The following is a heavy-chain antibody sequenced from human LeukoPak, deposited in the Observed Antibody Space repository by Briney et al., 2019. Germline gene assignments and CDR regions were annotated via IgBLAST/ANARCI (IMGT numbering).Heavy chain of an antibody. V-gene: IGHV3-49*03. CDR2: LRRIPSGGAT. J-gene: IGHJ4*02. CDR3: TRGIGYTYGWSD. D-gene: IGHD5-18*01. CDR1: GFTFTDHA. Sequence: PGRSLRLSCVTSGFTFTDHAISWFRQAPGKGLEWVGFLRRIPSGGATDYAASVKGRFTISRDNSKSIAYLHMNSLESEDTAMYYCTRGIGYTYGWSDCGQGTLVTVSS.